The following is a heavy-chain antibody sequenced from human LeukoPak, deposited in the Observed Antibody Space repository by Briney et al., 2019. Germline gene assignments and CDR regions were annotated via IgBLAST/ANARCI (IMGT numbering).Heavy chain of an antibody. V-gene: IGHV3-11*04. CDR1: GFTFSDYY. J-gene: IGHJ4*02. CDR3: ASPNLRPHEELDY. CDR2: ISSSGSTI. Sequence: GGSLRLSCAASGFTFSDYYMSWIRQAPGKGLEWVSYISSSGSTIYYADSVKGRFTISRDNAKNSLYLQMNSLRAEDTAVYYCASPNLRPHEELDYWGQGTLVTVSS. D-gene: IGHD3-3*01.